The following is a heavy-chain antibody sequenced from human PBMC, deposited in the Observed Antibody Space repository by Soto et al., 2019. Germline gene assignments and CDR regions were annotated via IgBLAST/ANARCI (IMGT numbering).Heavy chain of an antibody. CDR3: ARGGEFCSTGSCNSSLGDAFDA. D-gene: IGHD2-15*01. CDR1: GYTFSDYY. Sequence: QVQLVQSGAEVKKPGASMKVSCKASGYTFSDYYMHWVRQAPGQGLECMGWISPNNGATNYAQKFKDRVTMTRDASITTAYMEMSRLRSDDTAVYYCARGGEFCSTGSCNSSLGDAFDAWGQGTTVTVSS. CDR2: ISPNNGAT. J-gene: IGHJ3*01. V-gene: IGHV1-2*02.